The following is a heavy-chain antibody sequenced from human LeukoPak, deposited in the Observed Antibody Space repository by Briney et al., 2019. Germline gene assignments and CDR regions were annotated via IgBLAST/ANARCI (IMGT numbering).Heavy chain of an antibody. V-gene: IGHV3-21*01. CDR1: GFTFSSYS. D-gene: IGHD1-26*01. Sequence: GGSLRLSCAASGFTFSSYSMNWVRQAPGKGPEWVSSISSISSYIYYADSVKGRFTISRDTAKNSLYLQMNSLRAEDTAVYYCARDAGGSYYSDYWGQGTLVTVSS. CDR2: ISSISSYI. J-gene: IGHJ4*02. CDR3: ARDAGGSYYSDY.